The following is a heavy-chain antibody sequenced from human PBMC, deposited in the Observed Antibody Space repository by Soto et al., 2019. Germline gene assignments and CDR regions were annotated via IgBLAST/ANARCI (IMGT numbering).Heavy chain of an antibody. CDR3: ARGFYDSSVSQPPRFDY. Sequence: QVQLQQWGAGLLKPSETLSLTCAVYGGSFSGYYWSWIRQPPGKGLEWIGEINHSGSTNYNPSLKSRVTISVDTSKNQFPLKLSSVTAADTAGYYCARGFYDSSVSQPPRFDYWGQGTLVTVSS. CDR2: INHSGST. CDR1: GGSFSGYY. D-gene: IGHD3-22*01. J-gene: IGHJ4*02. V-gene: IGHV4-34*01.